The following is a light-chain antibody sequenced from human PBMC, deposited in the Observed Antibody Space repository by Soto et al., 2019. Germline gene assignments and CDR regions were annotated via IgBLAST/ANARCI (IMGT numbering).Light chain of an antibody. V-gene: IGLV2-14*01. Sequence: QSDLTQPASVSGSPGQSITISCTGTSSDIGNYNSVSWYQHHPGRAPKLMIYEVSNRPSGVSNRFSGSKSGNTASLTISGLQAEDEADYYCSSYTTSSTLVFGGGTKVTVL. CDR2: EVS. J-gene: IGLJ2*01. CDR3: SSYTTSSTLV. CDR1: SSDIGNYNS.